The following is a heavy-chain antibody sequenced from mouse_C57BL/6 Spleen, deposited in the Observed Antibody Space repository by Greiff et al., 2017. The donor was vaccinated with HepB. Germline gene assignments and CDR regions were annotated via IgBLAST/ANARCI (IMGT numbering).Heavy chain of an antibody. J-gene: IGHJ2*01. D-gene: IGHD1-1*01. CDR1: GYTFTSYW. Sequence: VKLKQPGTELVKPGASVKLSCKASGYTFTSYWMHWVKQRPGQGLEWIGNINPSNGGTNYNEKFKSKATLTVDKSSSTAYMQLSSLTSEDSAVYYCARPYYYGSSYPDYWGQGTTLTVSS. CDR2: INPSNGGT. CDR3: ARPYYYGSSYPDY. V-gene: IGHV1-53*01.